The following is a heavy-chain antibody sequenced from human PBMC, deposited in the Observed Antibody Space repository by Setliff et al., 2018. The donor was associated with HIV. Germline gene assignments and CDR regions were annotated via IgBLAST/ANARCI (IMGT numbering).Heavy chain of an antibody. D-gene: IGHD2-8*02. CDR3: AKGAEHCTATSCYSWFDF. V-gene: IGHV5-51*01. Sequence: GESLKISCKGSGYSFTSYWIGWVRQMPGKGLEWMGSIYPGDSDTEFSPSFRGQVTMSVDKSISTAYLQWTALEASDTAMYFCAKGAEHCTATSCYSWFDFWGQGSLVTVSS. J-gene: IGHJ5*01. CDR1: GYSFTSYW. CDR2: IYPGDSDT.